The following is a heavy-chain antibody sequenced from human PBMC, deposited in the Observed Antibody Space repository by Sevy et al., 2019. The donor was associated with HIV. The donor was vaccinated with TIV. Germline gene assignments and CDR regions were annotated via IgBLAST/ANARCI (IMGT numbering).Heavy chain of an antibody. V-gene: IGHV5-51*01. J-gene: IGHJ6*02. D-gene: IGHD2-2*01. Sequence: GESLKISCKGSGYSFTSYWIGWVRQMPGKGLEWMGIIYPGDSDTRYSPSFQGQVTISADKSISTAYLQWSSLKASDTAMYYCARGDCSSTSCYVNYYYGMDVWGQGTTVTVSS. CDR2: IYPGDSDT. CDR1: GYSFTSYW. CDR3: ARGDCSSTSCYVNYYYGMDV.